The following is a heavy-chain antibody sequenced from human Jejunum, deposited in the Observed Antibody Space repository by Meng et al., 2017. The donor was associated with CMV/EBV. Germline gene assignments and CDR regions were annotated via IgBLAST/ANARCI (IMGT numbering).Heavy chain of an antibody. D-gene: IGHD1-14*01. CDR2: TYYGGST. J-gene: IGHJ6*02. V-gene: IGHV4-39*07. CDR3: ARNPGMDV. Sequence: TCTVSGDSVSSGSYDWGWIRHSPGKGLEWIGNTYYGGSTYYNPSLSSRVSISVDRSRDQFSLKLNSVTAADTAVYYCARNPGMDVWGQGTTVTVSS. CDR1: GDSVSSGSYD.